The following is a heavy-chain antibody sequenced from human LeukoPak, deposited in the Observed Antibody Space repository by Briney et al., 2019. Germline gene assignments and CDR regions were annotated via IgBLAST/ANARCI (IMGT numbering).Heavy chain of an antibody. CDR3: AREVAAYRFDY. D-gene: IGHD6-13*01. J-gene: IGHJ4*02. V-gene: IGHV1-69*06. CDR2: IIPIFGTA. CDR1: GGTFSSYA. Sequence: ASVKVSCKASGGTFSSYAISWVRQAPGQGLEWVGGIIPIFGTANYAQKFQGRVTITADKSTSTAYMELSSLRSEDTAVYYCAREVAAYRFDYWGQGTLVTVSS.